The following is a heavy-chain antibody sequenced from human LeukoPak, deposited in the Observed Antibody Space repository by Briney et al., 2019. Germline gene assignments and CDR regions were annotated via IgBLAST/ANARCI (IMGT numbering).Heavy chain of an antibody. CDR2: IDPSGST. Sequence: PGEPLSLTCTVSGGSISSYDWSWIRQSAGKGREWLGRIDPSGSTNDNPSLKTRVTMSVDTSKNQCSLKLSSMTAADTAVYYCARSGGSGTYYDGSFDYWGQGTLVTVSS. D-gene: IGHD1-26*01. V-gene: IGHV4-4*07. CDR1: GGSISSYD. CDR3: ARSGGSGTYYDGSFDY. J-gene: IGHJ4*02.